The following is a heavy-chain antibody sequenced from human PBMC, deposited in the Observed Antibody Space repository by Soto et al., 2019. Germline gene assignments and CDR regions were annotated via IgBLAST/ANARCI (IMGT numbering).Heavy chain of an antibody. CDR1: GYSFTSYW. CDR3: ARLPSRGSASVSWFDP. Sequence: GESLKISCKGSGYSFTSYWIGWVRQMPGKGLEWMGIIYPGDSDTRYSPSFQGQVTISADKSINTAYLQWSSLKASDTALYYCARLPSRGSASVSWFDPWGQVTLVTVSS. V-gene: IGHV5-51*01. D-gene: IGHD2-8*01. J-gene: IGHJ5*02. CDR2: IYPGDSDT.